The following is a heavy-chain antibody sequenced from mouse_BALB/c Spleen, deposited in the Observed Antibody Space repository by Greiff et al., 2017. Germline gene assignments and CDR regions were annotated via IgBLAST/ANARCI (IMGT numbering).Heavy chain of an antibody. Sequence: QVQLQQSGPELVRPGVSVKISCKASGYTFTDYSMHWVKQSPAQSLEWIGVISTYTGNTNYNPKFKGKATMTVDKSSSTAYMQLDRLTSEDSAVYYCASGIIRTSGLAYWGQGTLVTVSA. V-gene: IGHV1-67*01. CDR2: ISTYTGNT. J-gene: IGHJ3*01. CDR3: ASGIIRTSGLAY. CDR1: GYTFTDYS. D-gene: IGHD1-1*01.